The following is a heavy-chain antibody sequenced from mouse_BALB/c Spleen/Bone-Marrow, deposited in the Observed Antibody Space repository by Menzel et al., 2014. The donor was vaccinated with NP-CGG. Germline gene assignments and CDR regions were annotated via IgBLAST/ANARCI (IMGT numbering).Heavy chain of an antibody. V-gene: IGHV6-6*02. CDR1: GFTFSNYW. J-gene: IGHJ4*01. Sequence: EVKLMESGGGLVQPGGSMKPSCVASGFTFSNYWMNWVRQSPEKGLEWVAEIRLKSNNYATHYAESVKGRFTISRDDSKSSLYLQMNNLRAEDTGIYYCTRDYDDAMDYWGQGTSVTVSS. CDR3: TRDYDDAMDY. CDR2: IRLKSNNYAT. D-gene: IGHD2-4*01.